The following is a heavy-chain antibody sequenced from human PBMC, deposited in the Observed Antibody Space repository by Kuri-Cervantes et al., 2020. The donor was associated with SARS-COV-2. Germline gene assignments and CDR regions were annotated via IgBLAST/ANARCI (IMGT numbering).Heavy chain of an antibody. D-gene: IGHD3-22*01. CDR3: AKDPWAVVVSGAFDT. V-gene: IGHV3-23*01. CDR1: GFTFTTFA. CDR2: INYNAEST. J-gene: IGHJ3*02. Sequence: GESLKISCAASGFTFTTFAMSWVRQAPGKGLEWVSTINYNAESTYHADSVKGRLTISRDNSQNTLFLQMDNLRAEDTATYYCAKDPWAVVVSGAFDTWGQGTMVTVSS.